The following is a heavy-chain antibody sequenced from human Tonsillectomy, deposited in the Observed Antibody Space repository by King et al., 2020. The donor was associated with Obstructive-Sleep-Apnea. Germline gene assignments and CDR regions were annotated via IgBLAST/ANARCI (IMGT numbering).Heavy chain of an antibody. CDR3: ARVRGFYGSGSNPFDC. D-gene: IGHD3-10*01. CDR1: GGSMNSYY. Sequence: QLQESGPGLVKPSETLSLTCTVSGGSMNSYYWSWIRQPPGKGLEWIGYIYYSGSTNYNPSLKSRVTISVDTSKNQFSLKLSPVTAADTAVYYCARVRGFYGSGSNPFDCWGQGALVTVSS. V-gene: IGHV4-59*01. J-gene: IGHJ4*02. CDR2: IYYSGST.